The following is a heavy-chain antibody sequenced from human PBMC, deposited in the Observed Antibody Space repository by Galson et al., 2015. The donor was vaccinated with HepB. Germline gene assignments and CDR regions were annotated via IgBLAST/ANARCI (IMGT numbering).Heavy chain of an antibody. CDR3: VRDGGNDWAP. J-gene: IGHJ5*02. D-gene: IGHD5-12*01. CDR2: INSDGSRT. V-gene: IGHV3-74*01. Sequence: SLRLSCAASGFSFSSYRMYWVRQAPGKGLVWVSRINSDGSRTIYADSVKGRFTISRDNAKNTLYLQMNGLRVEDTAVYYCVRDGGNDWAPWGQGTLVTVSS. CDR1: GFSFSSYR.